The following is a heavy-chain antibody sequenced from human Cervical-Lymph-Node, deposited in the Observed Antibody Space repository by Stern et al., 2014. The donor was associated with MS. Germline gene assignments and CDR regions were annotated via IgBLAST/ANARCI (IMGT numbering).Heavy chain of an antibody. V-gene: IGHV1-69*18. CDR2: IIPTFRTT. CDR1: RGTFSSYA. D-gene: IGHD5-18*01. J-gene: IGHJ5*02. CDR3: SEEGYSYGARWFDP. Sequence: QVQLVQSGAEVKNPASSPKLSCKASRGTFSSYAISWVPQAPGQGLEWTGSIIPTFRTTNYAQKFQGRVRITADESTSTVYMELSSLRFEDSAVYYCSEEGYSYGARWFDPWGQGTLVTVSS.